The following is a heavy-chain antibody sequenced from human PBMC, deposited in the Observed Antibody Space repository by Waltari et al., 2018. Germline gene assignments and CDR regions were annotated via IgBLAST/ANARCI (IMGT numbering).Heavy chain of an antibody. V-gene: IGHV1-2*02. CDR3: ARDSVEWKRFDY. CDR1: GYTFTCYY. CDR2: TNPNRGGK. Sequence: VQLVQSGAEVKKPGASVKVSCKASGYTFTCYYMHWVRQAPGQGLEWMGWTNPNRGGKNYAQKSKGRVTMTRYTSISTAYMELSRLRSDDTAVYYCARDSVEWKRFDYWGQGTLVTVSS. D-gene: IGHD1-1*01. J-gene: IGHJ4*02.